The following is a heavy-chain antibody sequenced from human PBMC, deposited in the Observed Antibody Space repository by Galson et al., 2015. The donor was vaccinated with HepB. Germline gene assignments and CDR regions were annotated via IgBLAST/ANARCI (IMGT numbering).Heavy chain of an antibody. V-gene: IGHV4-30-2*01. D-gene: IGHD2-15*01. Sequence: TLSLTCAVSGGSISSGGYSWSWIRQPPGKGLEWIGYIYHSGSTYYNPSLKSRVTISVDRSKNQFSLKLSSVTAADTAVYYCARVRDSSYYFDYWGQGTLVTVSS. CDR2: IYHSGST. CDR3: ARVRDSSYYFDY. CDR1: GGSISSGGYS. J-gene: IGHJ4*02.